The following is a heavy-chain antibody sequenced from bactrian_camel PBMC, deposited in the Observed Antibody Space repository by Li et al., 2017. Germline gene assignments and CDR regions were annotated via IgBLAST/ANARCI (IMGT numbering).Heavy chain of an antibody. CDR3: TADLVTAELGLGRLCAVGQEGDDYGY. CDR2: ISYVGST. CDR1: AYGFSFDDSD. V-gene: IGHV3S55*01. D-gene: IGHD5*01. Sequence: HVQLVESGGGSVQAGGSLKLSCTGSAYGFSFDDSDVTWYRQAPGTECELVARISYVGSTYYSDSVKGRFTISQDKAKNTVYLQMNSLKAEDTAVYYCTADLVTAELGLGRLCAVGQEGDDYGYWGQGTQVTVS. J-gene: IGHJ4*01.